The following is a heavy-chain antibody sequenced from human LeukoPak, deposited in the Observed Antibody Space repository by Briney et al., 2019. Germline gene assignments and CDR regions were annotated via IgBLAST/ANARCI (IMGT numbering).Heavy chain of an antibody. CDR2: ISSNGGST. Sequence: PGGSLRLSCAASGFTFSSYAMHWVRQAPGKGLEYVSAISSNGGSTYYANSVKGRFTISRDNSKNTLYLQMGSLRAEDMAVYYCARRPDYGGNSYFDYWGQGTLVTVSS. CDR3: ARRPDYGGNSYFDY. V-gene: IGHV3-64*01. CDR1: GFTFSSYA. J-gene: IGHJ4*02. D-gene: IGHD4-23*01.